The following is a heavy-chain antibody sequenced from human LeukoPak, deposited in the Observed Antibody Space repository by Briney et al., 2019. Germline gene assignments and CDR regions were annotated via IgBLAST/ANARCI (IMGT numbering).Heavy chain of an antibody. V-gene: IGHV3-30*04. CDR2: ISYDGSNK. D-gene: IGHD3-22*01. CDR1: GFTFSSYA. CDR3: AREGAHYYDSSGYWNWFDP. Sequence: GGSLRLSCAASGFTFSSYAMHWVRQAPGKGLEWVAVISYDGSNKYYEDSVKGRFTISRDNSKNTLYLQMNSLRAEDTAVYYCAREGAHYYDSSGYWNWFDPWGQGTLVTVSS. J-gene: IGHJ5*02.